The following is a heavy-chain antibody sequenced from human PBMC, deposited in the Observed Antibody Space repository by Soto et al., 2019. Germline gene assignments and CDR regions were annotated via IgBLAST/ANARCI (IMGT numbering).Heavy chain of an antibody. J-gene: IGHJ6*02. Sequence: SETLSLTCAVYGGSFSGYYWNWIRQPPGKGLEWIGEIDHSGYTNYSPSLRSRVTISVDTSKTQFSLQLTSVTAADTAVYYCARTTIAAAGYTYYYGMNLWGQGTTVTVSS. CDR1: GGSFSGYY. V-gene: IGHV4-34*01. CDR3: ARTTIAAAGYTYYYGMNL. D-gene: IGHD6-13*01. CDR2: IDHSGYT.